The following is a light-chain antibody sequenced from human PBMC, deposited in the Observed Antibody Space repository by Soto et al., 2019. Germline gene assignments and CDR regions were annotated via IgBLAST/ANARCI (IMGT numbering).Light chain of an antibody. J-gene: IGKJ2*02. Sequence: DIQMTQSPSTLSASVGDRVTITCRTSQFIGNWLAWYQQKPGKAPKLLIYKASSLESGVPSRFSCSGSGTEFTLTISSLQPDDFGIYYCQQYNGTFGQGTKLEIK. CDR1: QFIGNW. V-gene: IGKV1-5*03. CDR3: QQYNGT. CDR2: KAS.